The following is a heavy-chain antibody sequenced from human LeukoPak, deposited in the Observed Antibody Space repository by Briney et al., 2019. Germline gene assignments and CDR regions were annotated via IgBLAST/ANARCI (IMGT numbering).Heavy chain of an antibody. CDR2: IYHSGST. J-gene: IGHJ5*02. Sequence: SETLSLTCTVSGYSISSGYYWGWIRQPPGKGLEWIGSIYHSGSTYYNPSLKSRVTISVDTSKNQFSLKLSSVTAADTAVYYCARGDFWSGYRNWFDPWGQGTLVTVSS. D-gene: IGHD3-3*01. CDR3: ARGDFWSGYRNWFDP. CDR1: GYSISSGYY. V-gene: IGHV4-38-2*02.